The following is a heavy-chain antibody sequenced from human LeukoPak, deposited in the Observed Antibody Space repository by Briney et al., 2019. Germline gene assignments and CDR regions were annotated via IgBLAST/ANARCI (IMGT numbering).Heavy chain of an antibody. J-gene: IGHJ6*02. D-gene: IGHD4-17*01. Sequence: SETLSLSCTVSGGSISSGDFYWSWIRQPPGKGLEWIGYIYYSGSTYYNPSLKSRVTISVDTSKNQFSLKLSSVTAADTAVYYCARESGGGDPMGMDVWGQGTTVTVSS. CDR2: IYYSGST. CDR3: ARESGGGDPMGMDV. CDR1: GGSISSGDFY. V-gene: IGHV4-30-4*01.